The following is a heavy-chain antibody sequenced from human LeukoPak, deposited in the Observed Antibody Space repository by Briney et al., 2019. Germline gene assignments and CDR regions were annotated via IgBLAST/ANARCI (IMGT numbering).Heavy chain of an antibody. CDR1: GGSISSYY. V-gene: IGHV4-4*08. CDR2: IYTSGTTT. CDR3: ARAKKRSGRSRNFYLDV. J-gene: IGHJ6*03. D-gene: IGHD1-26*01. Sequence: SETLSLTCTVSGGSISSYYWSWIRQPAGKGLEWIGHIYTSGTTTNSNPSLKSRAAISLDTSKNHFSLKLSSVTAADTAVYYCARAKKRSGRSRNFYLDVWGKGTTVTVSS.